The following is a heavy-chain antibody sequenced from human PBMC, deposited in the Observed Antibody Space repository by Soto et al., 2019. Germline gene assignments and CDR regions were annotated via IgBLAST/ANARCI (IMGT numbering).Heavy chain of an antibody. D-gene: IGHD3-9*01. V-gene: IGHV4-59*08. CDR3: ASRSRMTGPNHWFAP. CDR2: IYYSGST. CDR1: GGSISSYY. J-gene: IGHJ5*02. Sequence: PSETLSLTCTVSGGSISSYYWSWIRQPPGKGLEWIGYIYYSGSTNYNPSLKSRVTISVDTSKNQFSLKLSSVTAADTAVYYCASRSRMTGPNHWFAPWGPGTPVTVSS.